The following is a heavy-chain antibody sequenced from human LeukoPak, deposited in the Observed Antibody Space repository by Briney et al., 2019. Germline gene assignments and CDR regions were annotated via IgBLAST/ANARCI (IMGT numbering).Heavy chain of an antibody. CDR3: ARRASSWEYFDY. CDR1: GYSFTSDW. D-gene: IGHD6-13*01. Sequence: GESLKISCKGSGYSFTSDWIGWVRPMPGKGLEWMGNIYPGDSDTRYSPSFQGQVAISADKSINSAYLQWTSLKASDTAIYYCARRASSWEYFDYWGQGTLVIVSS. CDR2: IYPGDSDT. J-gene: IGHJ4*02. V-gene: IGHV5-51*01.